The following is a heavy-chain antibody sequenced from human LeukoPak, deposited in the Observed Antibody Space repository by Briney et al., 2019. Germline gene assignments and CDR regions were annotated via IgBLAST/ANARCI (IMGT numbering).Heavy chain of an antibody. CDR1: GFTFSSYS. V-gene: IGHV3-21*01. CDR2: ISTSSSYI. Sequence: GGSLRLSCTASGFTFSSYSMNWVRRAPGKGLEWVSSISTSSSYIYYADSVKGRFTISRDNARNSLYLQMNTLRAEDTAVYSCARGADGVSSNSRGWFDPWGQGTLVTVSS. CDR3: ARGADGVSSNSRGWFDP. J-gene: IGHJ5*02. D-gene: IGHD2-15*01.